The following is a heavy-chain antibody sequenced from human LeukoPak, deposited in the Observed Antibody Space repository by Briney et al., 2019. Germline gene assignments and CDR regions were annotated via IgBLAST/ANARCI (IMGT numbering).Heavy chain of an antibody. V-gene: IGHV3-30*02. Sequence: GGSLRLSCAASGFTFSSYGMHWVRQAPGKGLEWVAFIRYDGSNKYYADSVKGRFTISRDNSKNTLYLQMNSLRAEDTAVYYCAKDLRRYYDSSGPGDYWGQGTLVTVSS. J-gene: IGHJ4*02. D-gene: IGHD3-22*01. CDR3: AKDLRRYYDSSGPGDY. CDR1: GFTFSSYG. CDR2: IRYDGSNK.